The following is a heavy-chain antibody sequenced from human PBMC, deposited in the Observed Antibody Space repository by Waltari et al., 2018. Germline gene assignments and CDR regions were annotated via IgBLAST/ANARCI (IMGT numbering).Heavy chain of an antibody. J-gene: IGHJ6*02. Sequence: QVQLVQSGAAVTQPGASVKVSCKVSGYTLTDLSMPWVRQAPGKGLAWMGGFDPEDGETIYAQKFQGRVTMTEDTSTDTAYMELSSLRSEDTAVYYCATDRGGNDYGRYYGMDVWGQGTTVTVSS. V-gene: IGHV1-24*01. CDR3: ATDRGGNDYGRYYGMDV. D-gene: IGHD4-17*01. CDR1: GYTLTDLS. CDR2: FDPEDGET.